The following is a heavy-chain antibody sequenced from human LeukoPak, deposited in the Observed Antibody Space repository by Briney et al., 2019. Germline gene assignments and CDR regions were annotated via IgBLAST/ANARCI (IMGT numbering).Heavy chain of an antibody. CDR1: GYSVRELL. J-gene: IGHJ4*02. D-gene: IGHD1-26*01. CDR2: FDPEVGDT. V-gene: IGHV1-24*01. Sequence: ASVKVSCKVSGYSVRELLMEWVRQAPGKGLEWMGGFDPEVGDTIYAPKFQGRVTMTEDTSTETAHMEMRSLKSEDTAVYYCAGRLAAVGATFPQFWGQGTLVTVSS. CDR3: AGRLAAVGATFPQF.